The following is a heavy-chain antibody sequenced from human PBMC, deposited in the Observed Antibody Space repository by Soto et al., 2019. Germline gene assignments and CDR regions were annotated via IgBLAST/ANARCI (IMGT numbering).Heavy chain of an antibody. V-gene: IGHV5-10-1*01. J-gene: IGHJ6*02. CDR1: GYSFAGYW. CDR3: ARRGPYYYDSSGYYSMGYYYYGMDV. CDR2: IDPSDSYT. Sequence: PGESLKISCKGSGYSFAGYWITWVRQKPGKGLEWMGRIDPSDSYTNYSPSFQGHVTISADKSISTAYLQWSSLKASDTAMYYCARRGPYYYDSSGYYSMGYYYYGMDVWGQGTTVTVSS. D-gene: IGHD3-22*01.